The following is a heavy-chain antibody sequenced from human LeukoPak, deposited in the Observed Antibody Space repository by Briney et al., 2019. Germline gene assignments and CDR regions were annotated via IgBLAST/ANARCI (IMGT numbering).Heavy chain of an antibody. CDR1: GFTFSSYA. Sequence: GGSLRLSCAASGFTFSSYAMHWVRQAPGKGLEWVAVISYDGSNKYYADSVKGRFTISRDNAKNSLYLQMNSLRAEDTAVYYCASIAAADTGVSFDYWGQGTLVTVSS. CDR2: ISYDGSNK. J-gene: IGHJ4*02. D-gene: IGHD6-13*01. V-gene: IGHV3-30-3*01. CDR3: ASIAAADTGVSFDY.